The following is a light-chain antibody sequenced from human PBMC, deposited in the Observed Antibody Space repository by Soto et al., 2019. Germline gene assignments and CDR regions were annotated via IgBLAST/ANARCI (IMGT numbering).Light chain of an antibody. CDR2: GAS. CDR3: QQYGSSPRT. Sequence: EIVMTQSPGTLSVSPVERVTLSFRASQSVRNNLAWYQQKPGQAPRLLISGASSRATGIPDRFSGSGSGTDFTLTISRLEPEDFAVYYCQQYGSSPRTFGQGTKVDIK. CDR1: QSVRNN. V-gene: IGKV3-20*01. J-gene: IGKJ1*01.